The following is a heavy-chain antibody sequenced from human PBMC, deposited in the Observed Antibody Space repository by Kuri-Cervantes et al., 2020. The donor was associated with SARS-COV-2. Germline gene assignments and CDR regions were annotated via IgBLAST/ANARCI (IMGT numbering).Heavy chain of an antibody. CDR1: GFTFSSYG. CDR2: IWYDGSNK. V-gene: IGHV3-33*01. Sequence: GGSLRLSCAASGFTFSSYGMHWVRQAPGKGLEWVAVIWYDGSNKYYADSVKGRFTISRDNSENTLYLQMNSLRAEDTAVYYCARSHKDIVVVPAARGYYYGMDVWGQGTTVTVSS. D-gene: IGHD2-2*01. J-gene: IGHJ6*02. CDR3: ARSHKDIVVVPAARGYYYGMDV.